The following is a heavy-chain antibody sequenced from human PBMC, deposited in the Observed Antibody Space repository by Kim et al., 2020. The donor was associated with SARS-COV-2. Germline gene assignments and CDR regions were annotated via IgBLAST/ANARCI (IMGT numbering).Heavy chain of an antibody. CDR3: ARGVTTGLYHFFYMDV. CDR1: GYTFSSYV. D-gene: IGHD2-21*02. V-gene: IGHV1-18*01. J-gene: IGHJ6*03. CDR2: ISAHNGDT. Sequence: ASVKVSCKASGYTFSSYVISWVRQAPGQGLEWMGWISAHNGDTKYAQSLQGRVTMTTDTSTSTAYMELRSLRSDDTAVYFCARGVTTGLYHFFYMDVWGKGTTLTVSS.